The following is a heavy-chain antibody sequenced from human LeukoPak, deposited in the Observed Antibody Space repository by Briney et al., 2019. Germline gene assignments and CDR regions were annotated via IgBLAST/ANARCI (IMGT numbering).Heavy chain of an antibody. D-gene: IGHD5-12*01. CDR2: IKQDGSEK. J-gene: IGHJ4*02. V-gene: IGHV3-7*01. CDR3: ARAPPGYSGYDLNY. CDR1: GFTFSTYW. Sequence: GRSLRLSCAASGFTFSTYWMSWVRQAPGKGLERVANIKQDGSEKYYVDSVKGRFTISRDNAKNTLYLQMNSLRAEDTAVYYCARAPPGYSGYDLNYWGQGTLVTVSS.